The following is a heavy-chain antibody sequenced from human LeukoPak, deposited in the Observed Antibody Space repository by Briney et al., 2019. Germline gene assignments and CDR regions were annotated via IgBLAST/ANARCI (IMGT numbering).Heavy chain of an antibody. D-gene: IGHD6-19*01. V-gene: IGHV4-31*03. Sequence: TQTLSLTCTVSGGSISSGGYYWSWIRQHPGKGLEWIGYIYYSGSTYYNPSLKSRVTISVDTSKNQFSLKLSSVTAADTAVYFCARRGRAVAYEDAFDIWGQGTMVTVSS. CDR3: ARRGRAVAYEDAFDI. J-gene: IGHJ3*02. CDR2: IYYSGST. CDR1: GGSISSGGYY.